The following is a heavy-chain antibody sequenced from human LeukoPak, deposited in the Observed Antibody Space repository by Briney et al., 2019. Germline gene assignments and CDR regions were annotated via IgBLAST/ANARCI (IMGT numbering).Heavy chain of an antibody. CDR1: GGTFSSYT. CDR2: IIPILGIA. Sequence: SVKVSCKASGGTFSSYTISWVRQAPGQGLEWMGRIIPILGIANYAQKFQGRVTFTADKSTSTAYMELSSLRADDTAVYYCGRPTKYWLIRGDGVDVWGQGTTVTVSS. D-gene: IGHD6-19*01. J-gene: IGHJ6*02. CDR3: GRPTKYWLIRGDGVDV. V-gene: IGHV1-69*02.